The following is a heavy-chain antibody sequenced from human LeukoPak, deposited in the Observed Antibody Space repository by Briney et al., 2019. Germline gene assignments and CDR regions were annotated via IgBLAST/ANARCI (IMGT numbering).Heavy chain of an antibody. Sequence: GGSLRLSCAASGFTFSDYYMSWIRQAPGKGLEWVSYISSSGSTIYYADSVKGRFTISRDNAKNSLYLQMNSLRAEDTAVYYCARALRGESGWSYYYYYMDVWGKGTTVTVSS. D-gene: IGHD3-10*01. CDR2: ISSSGSTI. CDR3: ARALRGESGWSYYYYYMDV. J-gene: IGHJ6*03. V-gene: IGHV3-11*04. CDR1: GFTFSDYY.